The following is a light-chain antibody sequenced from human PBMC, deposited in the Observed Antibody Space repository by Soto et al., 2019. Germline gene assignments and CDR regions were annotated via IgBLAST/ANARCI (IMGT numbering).Light chain of an antibody. CDR2: AAS. Sequence: DIQMTQSPSTLSASVGDRVTITCRASQSIVKWMAWYQQKPGKVPKLLIYAASTLRSGVPSRFSGSGSGRDFTLTISSLQPEDFATYYCQQSYSTPLTFGQGTKVDIK. V-gene: IGKV1-39*01. CDR1: QSIVKW. CDR3: QQSYSTPLT. J-gene: IGKJ1*01.